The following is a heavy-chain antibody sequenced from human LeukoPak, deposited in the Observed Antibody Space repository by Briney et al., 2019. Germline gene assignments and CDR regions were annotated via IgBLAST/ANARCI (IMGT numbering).Heavy chain of an antibody. Sequence: ASVKVSCKASGYTFTGYYMNWVRQAPGQGLGWMGLINSDSGFTKYAQKFQGRGTMTMDTAITTVYMDLTRLTSDDTAVYYCARNFDMKGFDPWGQGTLVTVSS. CDR2: INSDSGFT. J-gene: IGHJ5*02. V-gene: IGHV1-2*02. CDR3: ARNFDMKGFDP. CDR1: GYTFTGYY. D-gene: IGHD3-9*01.